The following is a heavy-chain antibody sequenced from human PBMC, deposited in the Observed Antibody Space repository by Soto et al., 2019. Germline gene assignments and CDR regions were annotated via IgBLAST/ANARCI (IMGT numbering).Heavy chain of an antibody. V-gene: IGHV1-69*13. Sequence: SVKVSCKASGGTFSSYAISWVRQAPGQGLEWMGGIIPIFGTANYAQKFQGRVTITADESTSTAYMELSSLRSEDTAVYYCARDVAVAGTMGWFDPWGQGTLVTVS. CDR2: IIPIFGTA. J-gene: IGHJ5*02. CDR3: ARDVAVAGTMGWFDP. CDR1: GGTFSSYA. D-gene: IGHD6-19*01.